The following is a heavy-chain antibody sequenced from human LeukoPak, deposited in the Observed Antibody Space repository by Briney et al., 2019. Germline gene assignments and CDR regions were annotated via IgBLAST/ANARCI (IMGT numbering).Heavy chain of an antibody. CDR1: GFSFSNYA. Sequence: PGGSLRLSCAASGFSFSNYAMNWVRQAPGKGLEWVSVMSGGGGSTNYADSVKGRFTISRDNSKNTLYLQMNSLRVEDTAVYYCASSKDHYCHYWGQGTLVTVSS. CDR2: MSGGGGST. J-gene: IGHJ4*02. V-gene: IGHV3-23*01. CDR3: ASSKDHYCHY.